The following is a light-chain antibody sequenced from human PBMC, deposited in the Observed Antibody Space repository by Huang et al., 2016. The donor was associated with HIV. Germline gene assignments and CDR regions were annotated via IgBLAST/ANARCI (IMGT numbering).Light chain of an antibody. CDR3: QQYYGAPN. J-gene: IGKJ4*01. V-gene: IGKV1-NL1*01. Sequence: DIQMTQSPTSLSASVEDRVTITCRASQDISNSVVWYQQRPGKAPGLLLYAASRLESGVPSRFSGSGSGTDYTLTISSLQPEDFASYYCQQYYGAPNFGGGTKVEIK. CDR1: QDISNS. CDR2: AAS.